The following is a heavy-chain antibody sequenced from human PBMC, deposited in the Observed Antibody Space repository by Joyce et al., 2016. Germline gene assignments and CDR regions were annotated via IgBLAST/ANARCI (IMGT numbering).Heavy chain of an antibody. V-gene: IGHV1-18*04. CDR1: GYSVVSYG. CDR3: ARQEYDFWTGADPLDI. Sequence: QGHLVQSGGEVKRPGASVRVSCKASGYSVVSYGISWVRQAPGQGLEWMGWVRGYNGHTKHREKLKGRLALTTDASSSTAYMELRSLRSDDTAVYFCARQEYDFWTGADPLDIWGQGTVVTVSS. J-gene: IGHJ3*02. CDR2: VRGYNGHT. D-gene: IGHD3-3*01.